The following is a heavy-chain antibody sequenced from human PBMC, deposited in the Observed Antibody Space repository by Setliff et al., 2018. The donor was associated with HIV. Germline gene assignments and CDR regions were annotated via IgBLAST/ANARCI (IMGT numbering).Heavy chain of an antibody. CDR3: ARRGRFMGWFDP. D-gene: IGHD3-10*01. CDR1: GGSFSNFF. J-gene: IGHJ5*02. CDR2: INSSGTT. V-gene: IGHV4-4*09. Sequence: SETLSLTCTVAGGSFSNFFWNWLRQPPGKGLEWIGYINSSGTTNYNPSLRSRVNISIDPSKNHFTLRLSSVTVAYTAVYYCARRGRFMGWFDPWGQGIQVTVSS.